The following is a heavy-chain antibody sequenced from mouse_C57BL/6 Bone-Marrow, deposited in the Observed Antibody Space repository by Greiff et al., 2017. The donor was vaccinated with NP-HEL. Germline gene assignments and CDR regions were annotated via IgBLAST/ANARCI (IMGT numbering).Heavy chain of an antibody. CDR2: ISNGGGST. CDR3: ARRGTKDFAY. Sequence: EVQLQESGGGLVQPGGSLKLSCAASGFTFSDYYMYWVRQTPEKRLEWVAYISNGGGSTYYPDTVKGRFTISRDNAKNTLYLQMSRLKSEDTAMYYCARRGTKDFAYWGQGTLVTVSA. J-gene: IGHJ3*01. CDR1: GFTFSDYY. D-gene: IGHD1-1*01. V-gene: IGHV5-12*01.